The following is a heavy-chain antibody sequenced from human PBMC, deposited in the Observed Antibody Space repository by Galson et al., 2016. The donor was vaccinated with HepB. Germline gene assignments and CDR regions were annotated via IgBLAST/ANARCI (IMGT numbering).Heavy chain of an antibody. D-gene: IGHD3/OR15-3a*01. J-gene: IGHJ4*02. Sequence: SLRLSCAASGFTFSAYAMTWVRQTPGKGLEWVSAISGRADTTYCADSVKGRFTVSRDNSKNTLSLEMNNLRADDTAIYYCAKVMARTGYYFAPLFDSWGQGTLVTVSS. V-gene: IGHV3-23*01. CDR2: ISGRADTT. CDR1: GFTFSAYA. CDR3: AKVMARTGYYFAPLFDS.